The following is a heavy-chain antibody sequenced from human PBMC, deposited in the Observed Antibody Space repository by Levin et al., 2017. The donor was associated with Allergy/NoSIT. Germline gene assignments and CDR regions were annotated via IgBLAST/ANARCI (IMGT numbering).Heavy chain of an antibody. D-gene: IGHD1-26*01. CDR2: IKSKTDGGTT. Sequence: GESLKISCAASGFTFSNAWMSWVRQAPGKGLEWVGRIKSKTDGGTTDYAAPVKGRFTISRDDSKNTLYLQMNSLKTEDTAVYYCTTDPYGWELSYFDYWGQGTLVTVSS. CDR3: TTDPYGWELSYFDY. J-gene: IGHJ4*02. CDR1: GFTFSNAW. V-gene: IGHV3-15*01.